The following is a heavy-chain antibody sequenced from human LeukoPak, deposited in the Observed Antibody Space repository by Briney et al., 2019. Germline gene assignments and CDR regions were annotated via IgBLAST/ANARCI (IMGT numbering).Heavy chain of an antibody. J-gene: IGHJ4*02. D-gene: IGHD3-22*01. Sequence: SETLSLTCAVYGGSFSGYYWSWIRQPPGKGLEWIGSIYYSGSTYYNPSLKSRVTISVDTSKNQFSLKLSSVTAADTAVYYCARVMITMIVVVIDYWGQGTLVTVSS. V-gene: IGHV4-34*01. CDR1: GGSFSGYY. CDR2: IYYSGST. CDR3: ARVMITMIVVVIDY.